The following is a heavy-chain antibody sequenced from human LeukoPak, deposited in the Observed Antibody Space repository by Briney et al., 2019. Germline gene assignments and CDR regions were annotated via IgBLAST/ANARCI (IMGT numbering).Heavy chain of an antibody. CDR2: IYYSGST. J-gene: IGHJ4*02. CDR1: GGSISSGDYY. Sequence: PSQTLSLTCTVSGGSISSGDYYWSWIRQPPGKGLEWIGYIYYSGSTYYDPSLKSRVTISVDTSKNQFSLKLSSVTAADTAVYYCPLEQVAGTRDYWGQGTLVTVSS. V-gene: IGHV4-30-4*01. D-gene: IGHD6-19*01. CDR3: PLEQVAGTRDY.